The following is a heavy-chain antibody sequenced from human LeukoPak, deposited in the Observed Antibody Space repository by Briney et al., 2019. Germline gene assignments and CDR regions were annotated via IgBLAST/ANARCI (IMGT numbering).Heavy chain of an antibody. J-gene: IGHJ4*02. Sequence: SETLSLTCTVSGGSISSYYWSWIRQPPGKGLEWIGYSYYGGSTTCNPSLKSRVTMFVDMSKNQFSLRLSSVTAADTAVYYCARHRAYSSSSPFDYWGQGTLVTVSS. CDR1: GGSISSYY. D-gene: IGHD6-6*01. V-gene: IGHV4-59*08. CDR2: SYYGGST. CDR3: ARHRAYSSSSPFDY.